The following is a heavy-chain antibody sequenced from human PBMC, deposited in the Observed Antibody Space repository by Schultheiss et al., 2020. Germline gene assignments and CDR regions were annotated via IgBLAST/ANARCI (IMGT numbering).Heavy chain of an antibody. CDR3: AREISGSGSYYFDACYI. Sequence: GGSLRLSCAASGFTFSSYGMHWVRQAPGKGLGWVAVIWYDGSNKYYADSVKGRFTISRDNSKNTLYLQMNSLRAEDTAVYYCAREISGSGSYYFDACYIWGQGPMVNVSS. CDR2: IWYDGSNK. CDR1: GFTFSSYG. J-gene: IGHJ3*02. D-gene: IGHD3-10*01. V-gene: IGHV3-33*01.